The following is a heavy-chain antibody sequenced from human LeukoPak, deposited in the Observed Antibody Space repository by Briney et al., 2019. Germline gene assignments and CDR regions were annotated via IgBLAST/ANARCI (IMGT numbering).Heavy chain of an antibody. Sequence: QSGGSLRLSCVASGFTFSNYWMQWVRQVPGKGLVWVSRLNGVGTNIIYADSVKGRFTISRDNAENTLYLQMNSLRAEDTALYYCAKSLSPVVMGTIDYWGQGTLVTVSS. CDR3: AKSLSPVVMGTIDY. J-gene: IGHJ4*02. D-gene: IGHD3-22*01. CDR2: LNGVGTNI. V-gene: IGHV3-74*01. CDR1: GFTFSNYW.